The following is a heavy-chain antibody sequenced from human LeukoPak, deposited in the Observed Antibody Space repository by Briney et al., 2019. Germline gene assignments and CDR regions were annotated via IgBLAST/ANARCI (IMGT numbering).Heavy chain of an antibody. CDR3: AREGGRSSGYSRNLRETYATRLFDY. V-gene: IGHV4-34*01. CDR1: GGSFSGYY. J-gene: IGHJ4*02. D-gene: IGHD3-22*01. CDR2: INHSGST. Sequence: SETLSLTCAVYGGSFSGYYWSWIRQPPGKGLEWIGEINHSGSTNYNPSLKSRVTISVDTSRNQFSLKLSSVTAADTAVYYCAREGGRSSGYSRNLRETYATRLFDYWGQGTLVTVSS.